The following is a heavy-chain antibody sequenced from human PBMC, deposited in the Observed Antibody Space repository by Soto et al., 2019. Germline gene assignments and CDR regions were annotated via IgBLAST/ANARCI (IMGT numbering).Heavy chain of an antibody. V-gene: IGHV3-49*03. CDR1: GFTFGDYA. J-gene: IGHJ4*02. Sequence: GGSLRLSCTASGFTFGDYAMSWFRQGPGKGLEWVGLIRSTAYGLTADYAASVKGRFITSRDDSKSIAYLQMNSLKTEDTAVYYCSRMDCTNYSCHYLFDYWGQGALVTVSS. CDR3: SRMDCTNYSCHYLFDY. CDR2: IRSTAYGLTA. D-gene: IGHD2-8*01.